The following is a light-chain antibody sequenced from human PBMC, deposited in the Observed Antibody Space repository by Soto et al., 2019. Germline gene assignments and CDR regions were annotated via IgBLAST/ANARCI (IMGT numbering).Light chain of an antibody. J-gene: IGKJ5*01. Sequence: DIQMTQSPSTLSASVGDRVTITCRASQSISSWLAWYQQKPGKAPKLLIYDASSLESGVPSRFSGSGSGTEFTLTISSLQPDDFATYCCQQDNSYPITFGQGTRLEIK. CDR2: DAS. CDR3: QQDNSYPIT. CDR1: QSISSW. V-gene: IGKV1-5*01.